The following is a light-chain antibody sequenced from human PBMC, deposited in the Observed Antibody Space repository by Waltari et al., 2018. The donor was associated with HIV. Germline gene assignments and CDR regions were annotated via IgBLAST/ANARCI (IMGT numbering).Light chain of an antibody. CDR3: QTWGTGIGV. J-gene: IGLJ3*02. CDR1: SGHSSFA. Sequence: QLVLTQSPSASASLVASVNLTCILSSGHSSFAIAWHQQQPEKGPRFLVTVNGDGRRNKGEGVPSRFSGSSSGAERYLIIASLQAEDEADYYCQTWGTGIGVFGGGTKLTVL. CDR2: VNGDGRR. V-gene: IGLV4-69*01.